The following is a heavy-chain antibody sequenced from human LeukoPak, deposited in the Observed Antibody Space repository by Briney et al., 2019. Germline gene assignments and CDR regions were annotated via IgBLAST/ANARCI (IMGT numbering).Heavy chain of an antibody. CDR3: ARQHYGGNSVPWDY. D-gene: IGHD4-23*01. CDR1: GYTFTGYY. J-gene: IGHJ4*02. Sequence: GASVKVSCKASGYTFTGYYMHWVRQAPGQGLEWMGWINPNSGGTNYAQNLQGRVTMTTDTSTSTAYMELRSLRSDDTAVYYCARQHYGGNSVPWDYWGQGTLVTVSS. CDR2: INPNSGGT. V-gene: IGHV1-2*02.